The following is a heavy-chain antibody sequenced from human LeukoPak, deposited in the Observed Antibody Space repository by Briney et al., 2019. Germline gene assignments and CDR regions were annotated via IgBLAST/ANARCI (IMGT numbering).Heavy chain of an antibody. CDR2: ISSNPDNS. J-gene: IGHJ3*01. D-gene: IGHD5-24*01. CDR3: AKDIQLST. CDR1: GFTFSSYA. V-gene: IGHV3-23*01. Sequence: GGSLRLSCAASGFTFSSYAMNWVRQAPGKGLEWVSTISSNPDNSYFADSVKGRFTISRDNSKNTLSLQMNSLRVEDTAMYFCAKDIQLSTWGLGTMVTVSS.